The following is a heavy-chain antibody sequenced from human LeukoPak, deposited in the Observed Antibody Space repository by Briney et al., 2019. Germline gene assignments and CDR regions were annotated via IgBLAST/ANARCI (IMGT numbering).Heavy chain of an antibody. CDR3: ARGDCSGGSCYLFDY. CDR2: IYYSGST. CDR1: GGSISSGGHY. V-gene: IGHV4-39*01. Sequence: SETLSLTCTVSGGSISSGGHYWSWIRQPPGKGLEWIGSIYYSGSTYYNPSLKSRVTISVDTSKNQFSLKLSSVTAADTAVYYCARGDCSGGSCYLFDYWGQGALVTVSS. J-gene: IGHJ4*02. D-gene: IGHD2-15*01.